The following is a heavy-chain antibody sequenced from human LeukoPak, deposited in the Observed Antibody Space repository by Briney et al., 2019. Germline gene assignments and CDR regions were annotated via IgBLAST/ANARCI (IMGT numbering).Heavy chain of an antibody. CDR2: IYYSGST. J-gene: IGHJ5*02. Sequence: SETLSLTCTVSGGSISSYYWSWIRQPPGKGLEWIGYIYYSGSTNYNPSLKSRVTISVDTSKNQFSLKLSSVTAADTAAYYCARVVVVAARAGWFDPWGQGTLVTVSS. CDR1: GGSISSYY. CDR3: ARVVVVAARAGWFDP. V-gene: IGHV4-59*01. D-gene: IGHD2-15*01.